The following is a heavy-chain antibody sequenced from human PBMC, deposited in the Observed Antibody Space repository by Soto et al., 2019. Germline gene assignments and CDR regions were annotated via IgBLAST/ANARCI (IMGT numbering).Heavy chain of an antibody. CDR1: GFTLSDYY. CDR2: ISGSGNTI. D-gene: IGHD2-2*01. Sequence: QVQLVESGGGLVKPGGSLRLSCVASGFTLSDYYMSWIRQAPGKGPEWVSHISGSGNTIDYADSVKGRFTISRDNAKNSLHLQMNGLRDDDTAVFYCARGRYAREYWGQGTRVTVSS. J-gene: IGHJ4*02. V-gene: IGHV3-11*01. CDR3: ARGRYAREY.